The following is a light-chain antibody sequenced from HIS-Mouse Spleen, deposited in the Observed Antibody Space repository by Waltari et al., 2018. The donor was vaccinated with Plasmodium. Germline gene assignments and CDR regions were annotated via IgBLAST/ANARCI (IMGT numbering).Light chain of an antibody. Sequence: SYELTQPPSVSVSPGQSASITYSADKLAYKYACWYKQKPCQSPVLVIYQDSKRPSGIPERFSGSNSGNTATLTISGTQAMDEADYYCQAWDSSTVVFGGGTKLTVL. CDR2: QDS. J-gene: IGLJ2*01. CDR1: KLAYKY. CDR3: QAWDSSTVV. V-gene: IGLV3-1*01.